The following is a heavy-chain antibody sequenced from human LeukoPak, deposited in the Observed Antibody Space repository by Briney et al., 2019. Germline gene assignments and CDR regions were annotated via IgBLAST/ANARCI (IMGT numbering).Heavy chain of an antibody. CDR1: GFTFSSYA. D-gene: IGHD1-26*01. CDR2: ISGSGGST. J-gene: IGHJ4*02. V-gene: IGHV3-23*01. CDR3: ARVSKEWELLGPFDY. Sequence: GGSLRLSCAASGFTFSSYAMSWVRQAPGKGLEWVSAISGSGGSTYYADSVKGRFTISRDNSKNTLYLQMNSLRAEDTAVYYCARVSKEWELLGPFDYWGQGTLVTVSS.